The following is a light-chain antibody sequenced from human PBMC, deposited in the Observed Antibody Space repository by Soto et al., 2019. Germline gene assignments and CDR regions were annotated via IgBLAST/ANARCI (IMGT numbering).Light chain of an antibody. CDR1: QSVRNN. CDR2: GAS. Sequence: IMMTQSPATLSVSPGERVTLSCRASQSVRNNLAWYQQKPGQAPRLLIYGASNRATGMPARFSGGGSGTEFTLTISSLQSEDFALYFCQQYNNWPPVYTFGQGTKLEIK. CDR3: QQYNNWPPVYT. J-gene: IGKJ2*01. V-gene: IGKV3-15*01.